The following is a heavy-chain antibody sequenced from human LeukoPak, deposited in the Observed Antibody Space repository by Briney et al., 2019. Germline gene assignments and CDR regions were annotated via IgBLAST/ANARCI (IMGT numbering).Heavy chain of an antibody. CDR2: IYYTGVT. V-gene: IGHV4-39*07. D-gene: IGHD4-23*01. CDR1: GGYIITSGHY. Sequence: SETLSLTCTVSGGYIITSGHYWGWIRQPPGKGLEWIGSIYYTGVTSTNPFFRSRMSISVDTSKNQFSLNLTSVTAADAAVYYCARERSSSGGHSWFDPWGQGTLVSVSS. J-gene: IGHJ5*02. CDR3: ARERSSSGGHSWFDP.